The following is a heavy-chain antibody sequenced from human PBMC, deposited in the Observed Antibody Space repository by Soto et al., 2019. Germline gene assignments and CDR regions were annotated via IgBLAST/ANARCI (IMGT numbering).Heavy chain of an antibody. Sequence: GGSLRLSCAASGFTFSNAWMNWVRQAPGKGLEWVGRIKSKTDGGTTDYAAPVKGRFTISRDDSKNTLYLQMNSLRAEDTAVYYCARDHDDFWSGYNYYYYYYGMDVWGQGTTVTVSS. J-gene: IGHJ6*02. CDR1: GFTFSNAW. CDR3: ARDHDDFWSGYNYYYYYYGMDV. V-gene: IGHV3-15*07. D-gene: IGHD3-3*01. CDR2: IKSKTDGGTT.